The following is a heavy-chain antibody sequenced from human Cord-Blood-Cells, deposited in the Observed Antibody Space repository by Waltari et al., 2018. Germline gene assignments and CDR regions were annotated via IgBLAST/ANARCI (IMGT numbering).Heavy chain of an antibody. CDR3: ARLAPYSSFDY. Sequence: EVQLVESGGGVVKPGGSLRLSCAASGFTFRSYSINWVRQAPGKWLEWVSSISSISSYIYYADSLKVRFTISRDNAKTSLYLQMNSLRAEDTAVYYCARLAPYSSFDYWGQGTLVTVSS. V-gene: IGHV3-21*01. CDR2: ISSISSYI. CDR1: GFTFRSYS. J-gene: IGHJ4*02. D-gene: IGHD6-13*01.